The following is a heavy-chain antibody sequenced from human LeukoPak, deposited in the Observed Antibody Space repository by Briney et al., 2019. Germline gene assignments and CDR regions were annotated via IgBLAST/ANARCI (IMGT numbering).Heavy chain of an antibody. V-gene: IGHV4-34*01. CDR1: GESFDSFC. J-gene: IGHJ5*02. D-gene: IGHD1-1*01. Sequence: PSETLSLTCAVYGESFDSFCWNWVRQAPGKGLEWLGEVNQSGGSDHNPALESRVAISADASKRQFSLKLISVTAADTAVYYCAVRLTTGRLGTATTWFDPWGQGTLVSVSS. CDR3: AVRLTTGRLGTATTWFDP. CDR2: VNQSGGS.